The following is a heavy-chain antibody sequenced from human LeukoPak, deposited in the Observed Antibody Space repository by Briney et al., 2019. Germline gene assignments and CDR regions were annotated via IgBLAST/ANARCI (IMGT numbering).Heavy chain of an antibody. D-gene: IGHD1-26*01. CDR2: IYYSGST. V-gene: IGHV4-59*08. Sequence: SETLSLTCAVSGGSISSSYWSWIRQPPGKGLEWIGYIYYSGSTNYNPSLKSRVSISVDTSKNQFSLKLSSVTAADTAVYYCARHLVGADGDWFDPWGQGILVTVSS. CDR1: GGSISSSY. J-gene: IGHJ5*02. CDR3: ARHLVGADGDWFDP.